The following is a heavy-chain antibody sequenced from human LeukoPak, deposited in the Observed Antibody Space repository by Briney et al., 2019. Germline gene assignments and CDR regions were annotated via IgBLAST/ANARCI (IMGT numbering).Heavy chain of an antibody. V-gene: IGHV1-69*04. D-gene: IGHD2-15*01. CDR3: ARDTGYCSGGSCYSG. CDR1: GGTFSSYA. CDR2: IIPILGIA. Sequence: ASVKVSCKASGGTFSSYAISWVRQAPGQGLEWMGRIIPILGIANYAQKFQGRVTITADKSTSTAYMELSSLRSEDTAVYYCARDTGYCSGGSCYSGWGQGTLVTVSS. J-gene: IGHJ4*02.